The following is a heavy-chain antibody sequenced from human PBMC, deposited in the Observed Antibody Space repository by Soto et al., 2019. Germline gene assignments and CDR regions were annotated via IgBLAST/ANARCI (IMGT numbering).Heavy chain of an antibody. CDR3: ARDAQTYYDSSGYPYAPDWFDP. V-gene: IGHV1-18*01. CDR2: ISAYNGNT. D-gene: IGHD3-22*01. CDR1: GYTFTSYG. Sequence: GASVKVSCKASGYTFTSYGISWVRQAPGQGLEWMGWISAYNGNTNYAQKLQGRVTMTTDTSTSTAYMELRSLRSDDTAVYYCARDAQTYYDSSGYPYAPDWFDPWGQGTLVTVSS. J-gene: IGHJ5*02.